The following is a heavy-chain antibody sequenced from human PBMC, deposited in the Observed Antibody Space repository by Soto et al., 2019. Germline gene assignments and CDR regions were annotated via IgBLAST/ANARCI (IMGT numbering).Heavy chain of an antibody. CDR3: ATTRWLQFIFDY. Sequence: QVQLVQSGAEVKKPGASVKVSCKASGYTFTSYGISWVRQAPGQGLEWMGWIIPIFGTANYAQKFQGRVTITADESTSTAYMELSSLRSEDTAVYYCATTRWLQFIFDYWGQGTLVTVSS. CDR1: GYTFTSYG. D-gene: IGHD5-12*01. CDR2: IIPIFGTA. J-gene: IGHJ4*02. V-gene: IGHV1-69*13.